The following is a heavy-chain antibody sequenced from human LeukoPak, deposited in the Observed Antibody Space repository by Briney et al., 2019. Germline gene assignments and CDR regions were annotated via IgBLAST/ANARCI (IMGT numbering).Heavy chain of an antibody. D-gene: IGHD6-13*01. CDR1: GGSFSGYY. J-gene: IGHJ4*02. Sequence: SETLSLTCAVYGGSFSGYYWSWIRQPPGKGLEWIGEINHSGSTNYNPSLKSRVTISVDTSKNQFSLKLSTVTAADTAVYYCARHYIAAAGTDYWGQGTLVTVSS. CDR3: ARHYIAAAGTDY. V-gene: IGHV4-34*01. CDR2: INHSGST.